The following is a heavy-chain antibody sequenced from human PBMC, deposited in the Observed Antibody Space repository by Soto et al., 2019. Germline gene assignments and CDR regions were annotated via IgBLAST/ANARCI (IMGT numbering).Heavy chain of an antibody. J-gene: IGHJ6*02. V-gene: IGHV1-18*01. D-gene: IGHD5-18*01. CDR2: ISAYNGNT. CDR1: GYTFTSYG. Sequence: ASVKVSCKASGYTFTSYGISWVRQAPGQGVEWMGWISAYNGNTNYAQKLQGRVTMTTDTSTSTAYMELRSLRSDDTAVYYCARESGYSYGKYYYYYGMDVWGQGTLVTVSS. CDR3: ARESGYSYGKYYYYYGMDV.